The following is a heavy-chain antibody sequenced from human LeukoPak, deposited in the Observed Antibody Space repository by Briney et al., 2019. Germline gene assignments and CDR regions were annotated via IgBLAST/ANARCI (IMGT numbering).Heavy chain of an antibody. J-gene: IGHJ5*02. CDR1: GFTFSSYA. D-gene: IGHD4-23*01. CDR3: AKSPYVGDHGGPSA. V-gene: IGHV3-23*01. Sequence: GGSLRLSCAGSGFTFSSYAMSWVRQAPGKGPEWVSAISGGGGNTYYAGSVKGRFTISSDDSKKTLFLQMNSLRAEDTAVYYCAKSPYVGDHGGPSAWGQGTLVTVSS. CDR2: ISGGGGNT.